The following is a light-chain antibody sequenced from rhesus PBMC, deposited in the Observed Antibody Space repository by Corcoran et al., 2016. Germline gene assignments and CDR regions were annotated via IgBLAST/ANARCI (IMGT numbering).Light chain of an antibody. V-gene: IGKV1-22*01. Sequence: DIQMTQSPSSLSASVGDTVTITCRASQGISRWLAWYQQKPGKATKLLIYKASSLQSGVPSRVNGRGSGTDFTLTIRSLQSEDVATYYCQQYNSRPFTFGPGTKLDI. J-gene: IGKJ3*01. CDR2: KAS. CDR1: QGISRW. CDR3: QQYNSRPFT.